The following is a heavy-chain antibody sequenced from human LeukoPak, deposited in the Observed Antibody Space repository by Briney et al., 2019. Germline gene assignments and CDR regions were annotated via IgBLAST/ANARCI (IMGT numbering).Heavy chain of an antibody. CDR2: ISSSSAYI. V-gene: IGHV3-21*01. D-gene: IGHD3-10*01. Sequence: GGSLRLSCAASGFTFSDYAMDWVRQAPGKGLEWVSAISSSSAYIYYADSVKGRFTISRDNAKNSLYLQMNSLRDEDTAVYYCARDGGYYYGSGRQYYFDYWGQGTLVTVSS. CDR1: GFTFSDYA. J-gene: IGHJ4*02. CDR3: ARDGGYYYGSGRQYYFDY.